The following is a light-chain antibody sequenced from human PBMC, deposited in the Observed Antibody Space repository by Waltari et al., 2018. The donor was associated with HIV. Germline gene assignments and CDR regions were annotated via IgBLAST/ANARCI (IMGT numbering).Light chain of an antibody. J-gene: IGKJ2*01. V-gene: IGKV3-20*01. Sequence: EIVLTQSPGTLSLSPGERATLSCRASQSVSSIYLAWYQQKPGQAPRLLIYGASSRATGIPDSFSGSGSGTDFTLTISRLEPEDFAVYYCQQYGSSPYTFGQGTKLEIK. CDR1: QSVSSIY. CDR2: GAS. CDR3: QQYGSSPYT.